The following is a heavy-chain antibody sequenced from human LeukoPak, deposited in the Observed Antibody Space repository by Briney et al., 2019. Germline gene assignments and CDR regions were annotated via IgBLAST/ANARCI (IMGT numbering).Heavy chain of an antibody. D-gene: IGHD3-10*01. J-gene: IGHJ4*02. CDR2: ISGSGATT. CDR3: AKEESFKRPFDY. CDR1: RFTFYSYD. Sequence: GGSLRLSCAASRFTFYSYDMSWVSQAPGKAREWVTAISGSGATTYYADPVKGRFTISRDSSMNTLYLQMNCLRDEDTAVYYCAKEESFKRPFDYWGQGTLVTVSS. V-gene: IGHV3-23*01.